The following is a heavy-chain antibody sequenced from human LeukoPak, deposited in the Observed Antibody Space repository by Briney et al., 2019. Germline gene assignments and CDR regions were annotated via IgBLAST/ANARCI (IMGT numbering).Heavy chain of an antibody. J-gene: IGHJ4*02. Sequence: SGGSLRLSCAASGFTFSDYYLGWIRQAPGKGLESVSRINTDGTVTTYADSVKGRFTVSRDNADNTMFLQMNSVRDEDTAVYYCATKQWLAPPPDSWGQGTPVTVSS. V-gene: IGHV3-74*01. CDR3: ATKQWLAPPPDS. D-gene: IGHD6-19*01. CDR1: GFTFSDYY. CDR2: INTDGTVT.